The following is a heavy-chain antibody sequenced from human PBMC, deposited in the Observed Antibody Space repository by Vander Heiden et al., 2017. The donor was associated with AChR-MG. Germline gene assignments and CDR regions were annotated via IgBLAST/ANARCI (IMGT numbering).Heavy chain of an antibody. CDR1: GSTFTSYA. CDR3: ARDRVAVAGTGFSDY. D-gene: IGHD6-19*01. J-gene: IGHJ4*02. Sequence: QVQLVQSGAEEKTPGASVKVSCKASGSTFTSYAMHWVRQAPGQRREWMGWINPGNGIAKYSQRFQGRVTITRDTSASTAYMELSSLRSEDTAVYYCARDRVAVAGTGFSDYWGQGTLVTVSP. CDR2: INPGNGIA. V-gene: IGHV1-3*05.